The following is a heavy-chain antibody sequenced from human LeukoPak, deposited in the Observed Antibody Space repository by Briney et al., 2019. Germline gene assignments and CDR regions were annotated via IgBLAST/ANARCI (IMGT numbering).Heavy chain of an antibody. CDR2: INPNSGGT. CDR1: GYTFTGYY. D-gene: IGHD1-26*01. Sequence: ASVKVSCKASGYTFTGYYMHWVRQAPGQGLEWMGWINPNSGGTNYAQKFQGRVTMTRDTSISTAYMELSRLRSDDTAVYYCARVSRWELFRLSAFDIWGQGTMVTVSS. CDR3: ARVSRWELFRLSAFDI. J-gene: IGHJ3*02. V-gene: IGHV1-2*02.